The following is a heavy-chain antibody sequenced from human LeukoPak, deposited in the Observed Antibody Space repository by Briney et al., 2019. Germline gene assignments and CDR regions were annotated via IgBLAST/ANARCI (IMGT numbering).Heavy chain of an antibody. V-gene: IGHV5-51*01. CDR1: GYSFTSYW. Sequence: GESLKISCKGSGYSFTSYWIGWVRQMPGKGLEWMGIIYPGDSDTRYSPSFQGQVTISADKSISTAYLQWSSLKASDTAMYYCARSVSTMIGQEWFDPWGQGTLVTVSS. D-gene: IGHD3-22*01. CDR2: IYPGDSDT. J-gene: IGHJ5*02. CDR3: ARSVSTMIGQEWFDP.